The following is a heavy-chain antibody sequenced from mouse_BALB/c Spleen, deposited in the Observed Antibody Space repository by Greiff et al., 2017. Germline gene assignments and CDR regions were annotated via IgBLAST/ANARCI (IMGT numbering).Heavy chain of an antibody. CDR1: GFTFSSYT. J-gene: IGHJ2*01. D-gene: IGHD2-3*01. CDR2: ISSGGSYT. Sequence: EVQGVESGGGLVKPGGSLKLSCAASGFTFSSYTMSWVRQTPEKRLEWVATISSGGSYTYYPDSAKGRFTISRDNAKNTLYLQMSSLKSEDTAMYYCTSHDGFDYWGQGTTLTVSS. V-gene: IGHV5-6-4*01. CDR3: TSHDGFDY.